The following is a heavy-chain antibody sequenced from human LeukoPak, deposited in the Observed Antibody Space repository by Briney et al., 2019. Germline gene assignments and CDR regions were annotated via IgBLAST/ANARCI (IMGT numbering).Heavy chain of an antibody. J-gene: IGHJ3*02. V-gene: IGHV1-2*02. D-gene: IGHD1-26*01. Sequence: ASVKVSCKASGYTFTGYYMHWVRQAPGQGLEWMGWINPNSGGTNYAQSFQGRVTMTRDTSISTAYMELSRLRSDDTALYYCARASGRYSDAFDIWGQGTMVTVSS. CDR3: ARASGRYSDAFDI. CDR2: INPNSGGT. CDR1: GYTFTGYY.